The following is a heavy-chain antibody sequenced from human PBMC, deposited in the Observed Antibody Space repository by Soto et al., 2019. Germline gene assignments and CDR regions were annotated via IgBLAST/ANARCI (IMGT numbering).Heavy chain of an antibody. CDR2: ISAHNGNT. J-gene: IGHJ4*02. CDR3: ARGRYGDY. D-gene: IGHD1-1*01. CDR1: GYGFTTYG. V-gene: IGHV1-18*01. Sequence: QINLVQSGAEVKKPGASVKVSCKGSGYGFTTYGITWVRQAPGLGLEWMAWISAHNGNTNYAQKPQGRVTVTRDTSTSTPYMELRRLRSDDTAVYYCARGRYGDYWGQGALVTVSS.